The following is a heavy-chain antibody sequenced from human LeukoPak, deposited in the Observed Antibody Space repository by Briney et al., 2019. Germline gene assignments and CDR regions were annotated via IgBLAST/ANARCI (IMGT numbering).Heavy chain of an antibody. V-gene: IGHV3-74*01. CDR1: GFTLSRYW. Sequence: GGSLRLSCEASGFTLSRYWMHWVRQAPGKGLVWVSRIKSDGISTNYADSVKGRFTISRDTAKNTLYLQMNSLKTEDTAVYYCTSCMVRGVICRGGFDYWGQGTLVTVSS. J-gene: IGHJ4*02. CDR2: IKSDGIST. D-gene: IGHD3-10*01. CDR3: TSCMVRGVICRGGFDY.